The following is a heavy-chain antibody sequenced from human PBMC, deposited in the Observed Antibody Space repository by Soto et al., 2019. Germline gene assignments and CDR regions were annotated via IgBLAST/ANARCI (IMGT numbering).Heavy chain of an antibody. Sequence: SVKVSCKASGGTFSSYTISWVRQAPGQGLEWMGRIIPILGIANYAQKFQGRVTITADKSTSTAYMELSSLRSEDTAVYYCARALSSGWSENSEYFQHWGQGTLVTVSS. CDR3: ARALSSGWSENSEYFQH. CDR2: IIPILGIA. D-gene: IGHD6-19*01. V-gene: IGHV1-69*02. CDR1: GGTFSSYT. J-gene: IGHJ1*01.